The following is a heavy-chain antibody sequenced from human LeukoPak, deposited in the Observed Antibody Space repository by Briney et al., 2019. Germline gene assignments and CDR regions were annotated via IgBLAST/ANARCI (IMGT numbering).Heavy chain of an antibody. V-gene: IGHV3-48*01. CDR2: IISSSNTI. CDR1: GFTFSTHR. D-gene: IGHD3-10*01. J-gene: IGHJ6*04. Sequence: PGGSLRLSCAVSGFTFSTHRMNWVRQAPGKGLEWVSYIISSSNTIYYADSVKGRFTISRDNAKNSLYLQMNSLRAEDTAVYYCARAVGHGSGSPRMDVWGKGTTVTVSS. CDR3: ARAVGHGSGSPRMDV.